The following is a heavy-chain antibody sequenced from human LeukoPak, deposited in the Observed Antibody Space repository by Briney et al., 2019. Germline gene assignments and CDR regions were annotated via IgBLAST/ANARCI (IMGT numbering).Heavy chain of an antibody. CDR2: NSYRGST. V-gene: IGHV4-59*01. J-gene: IGHJ5*02. CDR1: GGSIASYY. Sequence: SETLSLTCTVSGGSIASYYWSWIRQFPGKGLEWIGYNSYRGSTSYNPSLNSRVSISLDTSKNQLSLRLNSVTAADTAVYYCARYSSSWYGDWFDPWGQGTLVTVSS. CDR3: ARYSSSWYGDWFDP. D-gene: IGHD6-13*01.